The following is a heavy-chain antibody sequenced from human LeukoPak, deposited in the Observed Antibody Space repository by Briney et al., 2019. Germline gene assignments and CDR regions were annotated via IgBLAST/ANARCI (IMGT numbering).Heavy chain of an antibody. CDR2: IKSDGSST. Sequence: GGSLRLSCAASGFTFSDYWMHWVRQAPGKGLVWVSRIKSDGSSTSYADSVKGRFTITRDSAKNTLYLQMNSLRAEDTAVYYCARGTGNYYGYWGQGTLVTVSS. CDR3: ARGTGNYYGY. V-gene: IGHV3-74*01. J-gene: IGHJ4*02. CDR1: GFTFSDYW. D-gene: IGHD3/OR15-3a*01.